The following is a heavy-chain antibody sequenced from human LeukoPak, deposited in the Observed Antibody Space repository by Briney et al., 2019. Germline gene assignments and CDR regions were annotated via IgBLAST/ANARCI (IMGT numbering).Heavy chain of an antibody. Sequence: GGSLRLSCAASGFTSSSYGMHWVRQAPGKGLEWVAVIWYDGSNKYYADSVKGRFTISRDNSKNTLYLQMNSLRAEDTAVYYCARGGTAAAFLDYWGQGTLVTVSS. V-gene: IGHV3-33*01. CDR2: IWYDGSNK. CDR1: GFTSSSYG. J-gene: IGHJ4*02. CDR3: ARGGTAAAFLDY. D-gene: IGHD6-13*01.